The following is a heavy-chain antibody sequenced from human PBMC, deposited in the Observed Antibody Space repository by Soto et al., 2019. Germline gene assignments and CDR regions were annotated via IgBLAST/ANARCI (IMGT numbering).Heavy chain of an antibody. CDR2: ISGSGGST. V-gene: IGHV3-23*01. CDR1: GFTFSTYG. Sequence: EVQLLESGGGLVQSGGSLRLSCAASGFTFSTYGMSWARQAPGKGLEWVSGISGSGGSTYYADSVKGRFTLSRDNSKNTLYLQMNSLRAEDTAIYYCAKTRRYCTTTTCQYFYYDMDVWGQGTTVIVSS. D-gene: IGHD2-2*01. CDR3: AKTRRYCTTTTCQYFYYDMDV. J-gene: IGHJ6*02.